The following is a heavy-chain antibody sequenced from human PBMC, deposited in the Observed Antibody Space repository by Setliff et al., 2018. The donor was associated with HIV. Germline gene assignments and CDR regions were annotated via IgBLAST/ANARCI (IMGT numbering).Heavy chain of an antibody. V-gene: IGHV3-30*02. J-gene: IGHJ6*02. D-gene: IGHD3-10*01. Sequence: PGGSLRLSCAASGFSFSTYTMHWVRQAPGKGLEWVTFIRYDESDKDYADSVKGRFTISRDNSKNTLYLQMNSLRAEDTAVYYCARSVIGYYYYGMDVWGQGTLVTVSS. CDR3: ARSVIGYYYYGMDV. CDR2: IRYDESDK. CDR1: GFSFSTYT.